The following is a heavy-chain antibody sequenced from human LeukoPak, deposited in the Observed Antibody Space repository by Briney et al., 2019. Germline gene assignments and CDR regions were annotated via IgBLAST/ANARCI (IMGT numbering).Heavy chain of an antibody. CDR2: ISSSSSTI. D-gene: IGHD3-10*01. V-gene: IGHV3-48*01. Sequence: GGSPRLSCTASGFTFSSYSMNWVRQTPGKGLEWVSYISSSSSTIHYADSVKGRFTISRDNAKNSLYLEMNSLRAEDTAVYYCARGSSAFRFGEALDYWGQGTLVTVSS. J-gene: IGHJ4*02. CDR3: ARGSSAFRFGEALDY. CDR1: GFTFSSYS.